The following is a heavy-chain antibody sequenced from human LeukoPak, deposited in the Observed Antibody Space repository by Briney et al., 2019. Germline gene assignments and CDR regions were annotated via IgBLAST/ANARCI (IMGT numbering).Heavy chain of an antibody. CDR1: GFTFSVAW. CDR2: ISGNGGST. Sequence: GGSLRLSCAASGFTFSVAWMNWVRQAPGKGLEWVSAISGNGGSTYYADSVKGRFTISRDNSKNTLYLQMNSLRAEDTAVYYCAKDLHAFYDSSGYFDYWGQGTLVTVSS. CDR3: AKDLHAFYDSSGYFDY. J-gene: IGHJ4*02. D-gene: IGHD3-22*01. V-gene: IGHV3-23*01.